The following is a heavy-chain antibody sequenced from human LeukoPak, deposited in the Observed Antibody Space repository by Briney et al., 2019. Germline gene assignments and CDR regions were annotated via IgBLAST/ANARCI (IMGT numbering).Heavy chain of an antibody. J-gene: IGHJ6*03. D-gene: IGHD1-26*01. CDR3: ARFPVVGATVYYYMDV. CDR2: INHSGST. V-gene: IGHV4-34*01. CDR1: GGSFSGYY. Sequence: KSSETLSLTCAVYGGSFSGYYWSWIRQPPGKGLEWIGEINHSGSTNYNPSLKSRVTISVDTSKNQFSLKLSSVTAADTAVYYCARFPVVGATVYYYMDVWGKGTTVTVSS.